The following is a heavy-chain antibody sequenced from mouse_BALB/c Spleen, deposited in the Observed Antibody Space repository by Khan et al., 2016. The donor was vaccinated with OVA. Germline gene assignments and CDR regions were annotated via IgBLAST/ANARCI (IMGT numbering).Heavy chain of an antibody. CDR1: GFSLTNYG. J-gene: IGHJ4*01. V-gene: IGHV2-9*01. D-gene: IGHD2-14*01. CDR3: ATIFDDNRYYAMDY. Sequence: QVQLKESGPGLVAPSQTLSITCTVSGFSLTNYGVNWVRQPPGKGLEWLGVIWGGGVTNYNSALMSRLSISKDKSKSHVFLRMDSLQTNDTAVNYYATIFDDNRYYAMDYWGQGTSVTVSS. CDR2: IWGGGVT.